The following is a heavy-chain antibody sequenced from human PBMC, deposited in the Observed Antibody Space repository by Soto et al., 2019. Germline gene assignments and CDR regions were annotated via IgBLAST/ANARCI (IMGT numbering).Heavy chain of an antibody. CDR2: IYYSGST. D-gene: IGHD3-22*01. J-gene: IGHJ4*02. Sequence: SETLSLTCTVSGGSISSYYWSWIRQPPGKGLEWIGYIYYSGSTNYNPSLKSRVTISVDTSKNQFSLKLSSVTAADTAVYYCARDSKYSYDSSGPAYYFDYWGQGTLVTVSS. CDR1: GGSISSYY. CDR3: ARDSKYSYDSSGPAYYFDY. V-gene: IGHV4-59*01.